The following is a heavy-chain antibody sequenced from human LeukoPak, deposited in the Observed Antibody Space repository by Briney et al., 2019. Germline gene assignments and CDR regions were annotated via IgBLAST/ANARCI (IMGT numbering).Heavy chain of an antibody. J-gene: IGHJ6*02. CDR2: FDPEDGET. V-gene: IGHV1-24*01. D-gene: IGHD4-17*01. Sequence: GASVKVSCKISGYTLTELSMHWVRQAPGKGLEWMGGFDPEDGETIYAQKFQGRVTMTEDTSTDTAYMELSSLRSEDTAVYYCATVMTTWASEYYGMDVWGQGTTVTVSS. CDR3: ATVMTTWASEYYGMDV. CDR1: GYTLTELS.